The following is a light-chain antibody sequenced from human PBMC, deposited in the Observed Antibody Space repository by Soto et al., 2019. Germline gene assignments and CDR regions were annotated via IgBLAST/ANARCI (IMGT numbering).Light chain of an antibody. CDR3: LQDYTYPRT. V-gene: IGKV1-5*03. J-gene: IGKJ4*01. CDR1: QTISSW. Sequence: DIQMTQSPSTLSGSVGDRVTITCRASQTISSWLAWYQQKPGKAPKLLIYKASTLQSGVPPRFSGSGSGTDFTLTISSLQAEDFATYYCLQDYTYPRTFGGGTKVEIK. CDR2: KAS.